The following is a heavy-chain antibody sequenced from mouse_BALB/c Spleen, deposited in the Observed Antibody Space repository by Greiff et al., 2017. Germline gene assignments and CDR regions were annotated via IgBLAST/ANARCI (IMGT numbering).Heavy chain of an antibody. J-gene: IGHJ4*01. CDR1: GFNIKDYY. D-gene: IGHD3-3*01. CDR2: IDPENGDT. V-gene: IGHV14-4*02. CDR3: KGTWNYAMDY. Sequence: VQLKESGAELVRSGASVKLSCTASGFNIKDYYMHWVKQRPEQGLEWIGWIDPENGDTEYAPKFQGKATMTADTSSNTAYLQLSSLTSEDTAVYYCKGTWNYAMDYWGQGTSVTVSS.